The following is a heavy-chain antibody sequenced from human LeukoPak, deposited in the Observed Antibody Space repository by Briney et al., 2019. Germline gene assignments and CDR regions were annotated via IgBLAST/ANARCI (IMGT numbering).Heavy chain of an antibody. CDR3: ARGNGYPFDY. D-gene: IGHD3-16*01. V-gene: IGHV6-1*01. Sequence: PSQTLSLTCAISGDSLTSNSATWNWVRQSPWRGLEGMGRTYYRSIWYSDYEVSVKGRVTINPNASKKQFSLELNSVTPEDTAMYYGARGNGYPFDYWGQGTLVTVSS. CDR2: TYYRSIWYS. J-gene: IGHJ4*02. CDR1: GDSLTSNSAT.